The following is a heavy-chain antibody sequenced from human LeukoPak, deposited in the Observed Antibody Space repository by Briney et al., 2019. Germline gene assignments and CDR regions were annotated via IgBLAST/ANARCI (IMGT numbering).Heavy chain of an antibody. CDR2: VSLTGLN. CDR3: TRENGAFSPFVY. V-gene: IGHV4-4*02. CDR1: GGSITRTNW. Sequence: SGTLSLPCGVSGGSITRTNWWSWVPRPPGQGLEWLGEVSLTGLNNYHPSLSSRVIMALDTSKNHLSLNLTSVTAADTAVYYCTRENGAFSPFVYWGQGTLVTVPS. D-gene: IGHD2-8*01. J-gene: IGHJ4*02.